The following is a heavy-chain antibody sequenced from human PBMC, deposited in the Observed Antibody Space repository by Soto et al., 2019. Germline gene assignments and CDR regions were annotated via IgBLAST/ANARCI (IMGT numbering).Heavy chain of an antibody. J-gene: IGHJ6*02. CDR1: GYTFTSYG. CDR2: ISAYNGNT. V-gene: IGHV1-18*01. CDR3: ARDPYYDFWSGYYTGDYYYGIDV. Sequence: QVQLVQSGAEVKKPGASVKVSCKASGYTFTSYGISWVRQAPGQGLEWMGWISAYNGNTNYAQKLQGRVTMTTDTSTSAAYMELRSLISDDTAVYYCARDPYYDFWSGYYTGDYYYGIDVWGQGTTVTVSS. D-gene: IGHD3-3*01.